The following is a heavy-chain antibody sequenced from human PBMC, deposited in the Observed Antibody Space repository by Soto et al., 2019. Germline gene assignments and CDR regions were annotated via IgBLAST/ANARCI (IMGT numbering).Heavy chain of an antibody. J-gene: IGHJ4*02. CDR1: GFTFGSHW. CDR3: ARFGTCYDASGFLY. V-gene: IGHV3-74*01. D-gene: IGHD3-22*01. CDR2: ISSGGTTT. Sequence: EVQLVESGGGLVQPGGSLRLSCAASGFTFGSHWMHWVRQAPGKGLVYVSRISSGGTTTNYAESVKGRFTISRDNARNTLYLQMNRLRVEDTAVYYCARFGTCYDASGFLYWGQGTPVTVSS.